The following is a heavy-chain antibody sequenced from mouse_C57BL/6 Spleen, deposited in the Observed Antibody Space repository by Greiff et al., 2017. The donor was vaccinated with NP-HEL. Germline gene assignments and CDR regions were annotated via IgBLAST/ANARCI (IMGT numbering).Heavy chain of an antibody. V-gene: IGHV5-6*01. CDR2: ISSGGSYT. CDR3: ARGGDGYPYWYFDV. D-gene: IGHD2-3*01. J-gene: IGHJ1*03. Sequence: EVKLMESGGDLVRPGGSLKLSCAASGFTFSSYGMSWVRQTPDKRLEWVATISSGGSYTYYPDSVKGRSTITGDNAKNTLYLQMSSVKSEDTSMYYCARGGDGYPYWYFDVWGTGTTVTVSS. CDR1: GFTFSSYG.